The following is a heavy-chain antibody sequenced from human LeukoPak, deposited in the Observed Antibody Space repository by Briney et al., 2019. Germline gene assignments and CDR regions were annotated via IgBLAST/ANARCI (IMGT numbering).Heavy chain of an antibody. Sequence: PSETLSLTCAVYGGSFSGYYRSWIRQPPGKGLEWIGEINHSGSTNYNPSLKSRVTISVDTSKNQFSLKLSSVTAADTAVYYCARASLGLWLRYWFDPWGQGTLVTVSS. J-gene: IGHJ5*02. V-gene: IGHV4-34*01. CDR2: INHSGST. CDR1: GGSFSGYY. D-gene: IGHD5-18*01. CDR3: ARASLGLWLRYWFDP.